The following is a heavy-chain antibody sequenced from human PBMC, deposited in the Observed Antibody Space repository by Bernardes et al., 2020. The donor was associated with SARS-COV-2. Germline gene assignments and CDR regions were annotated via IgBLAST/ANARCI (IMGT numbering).Heavy chain of an antibody. CDR3: VKEAAETAYGDF. CDR2: ISDISTRL. Sequence: GGSLRLSCVASGFTFDSFAMSWVRQAPGKGLEWVSAISDISTRLYYTDSVKGRFTISRDNSKNTLYLQMNTLRADDTAVYFCVKEAAETAYGDFWGQGILVTVAS. J-gene: IGHJ4*02. D-gene: IGHD6-13*01. CDR1: GFTFDSFA. V-gene: IGHV3-23*01.